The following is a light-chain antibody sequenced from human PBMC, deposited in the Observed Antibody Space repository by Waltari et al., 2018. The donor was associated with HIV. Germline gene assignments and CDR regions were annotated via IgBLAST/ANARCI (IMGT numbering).Light chain of an antibody. J-gene: IGLJ1*01. CDR2: DTN. Sequence: QSVLTQPPSASGTPGQRVTISCSGSSSDIGSNTVSWYQQLPGTAPKLLIYDTNQRPSGVADRFSGSKSGTSASLAISGLQSDDEADYFCASWDDGFIGQVLGTGTKLTVL. V-gene: IGLV1-44*01. CDR3: ASWDDGFIGQV. CDR1: SSDIGSNT.